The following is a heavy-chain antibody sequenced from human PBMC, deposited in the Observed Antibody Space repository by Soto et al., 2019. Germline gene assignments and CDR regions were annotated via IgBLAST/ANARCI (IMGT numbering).Heavy chain of an antibody. CDR3: AKGTSSEFLLSFDD. V-gene: IGHV3-48*04. CDR1: GFTFSTYW. CDR2: ITKNGRSI. J-gene: IGHJ4*01. D-gene: IGHD3-10*01. Sequence: GGSLRLSCAASGFTFSTYWMTWVRQAPGKGLEWISFITKNGRSIQYADSVKGRFTISRDNSRNTLFLQMDSLRADDTAVYFCAKGTSSEFLLSFDDWGHGTLVTVSS.